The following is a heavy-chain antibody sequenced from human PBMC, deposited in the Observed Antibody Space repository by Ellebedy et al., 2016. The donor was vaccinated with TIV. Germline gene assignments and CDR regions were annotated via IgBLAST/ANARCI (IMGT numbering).Heavy chain of an antibody. CDR2: IREDGGDK. J-gene: IGHJ4*02. D-gene: IGHD5-24*01. V-gene: IGHV3-7*01. Sequence: GESLKISCATSGFSFSDYWLAWVRQAPGKGLEWVANIREDGGDKYYLDSVKGRFTISRDDTETTTFLQMNSLRAEDTALYFCARVGRRPHNWSFDYWGQGTLVTVSS. CDR1: GFSFSDYW. CDR3: ARVGRRPHNWSFDY.